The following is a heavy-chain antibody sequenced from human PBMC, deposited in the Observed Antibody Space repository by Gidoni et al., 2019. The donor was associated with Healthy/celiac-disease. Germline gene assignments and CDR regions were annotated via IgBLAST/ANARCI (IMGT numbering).Heavy chain of an antibody. D-gene: IGHD4-17*01. Sequence: QVQLVQSGAEVKKPGSSVKVSCKASGGTFSSYAISWVRQAPGQGLELMGRIIPSLGIANYAQKFQGRVTITADKSTSTAYMELSSLRSEDTAVYYCARGGARTTVTTGDGGMDVWGQGTTVTVSS. CDR3: ARGGARTTVTTGDGGMDV. CDR1: GGTFSSYA. J-gene: IGHJ6*02. CDR2: IIPSLGIA. V-gene: IGHV1-69*04.